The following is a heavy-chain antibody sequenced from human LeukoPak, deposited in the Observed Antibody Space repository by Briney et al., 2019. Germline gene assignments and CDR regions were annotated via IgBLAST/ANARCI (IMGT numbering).Heavy chain of an antibody. D-gene: IGHD2-2*01. J-gene: IGHJ5*02. CDR2: TIPNGST. Sequence: SETLALTCAVYAASLSVHSCSWVRQPQRNLLEWNGETIPNGSTTNNPSFRTRVTISVDTTKNQFSLRLGSVTAADTAVYYCARGWRVPAAYGPNFWFDPWGQGTLVTVSP. V-gene: IGHV4-34*12. CDR3: ARGWRVPAAYGPNFWFDP. CDR1: AASLSVHS.